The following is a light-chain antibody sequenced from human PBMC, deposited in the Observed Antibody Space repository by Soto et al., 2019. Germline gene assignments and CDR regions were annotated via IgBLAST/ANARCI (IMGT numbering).Light chain of an antibody. CDR1: QSLLHGNGYNY. CDR3: MQALQTPT. Sequence: DIVMTQSPLSLPVTPGEPASISCRSSQSLLHGNGYNYLDWYLQKPGQSPQLLIYLGSNRASGVPDRFSGSGSGTDFTLKISRVEAVDVGVYYCMQALQTPTFGQGTKV. CDR2: LGS. J-gene: IGKJ1*01. V-gene: IGKV2-28*01.